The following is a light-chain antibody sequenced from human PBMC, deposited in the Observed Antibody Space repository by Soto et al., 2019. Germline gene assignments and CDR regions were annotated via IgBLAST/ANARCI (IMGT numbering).Light chain of an antibody. CDR3: QRYISAPFT. CDR2: AAS. J-gene: IGKJ3*01. V-gene: IGKV1-27*01. Sequence: DIQMTQSPSSLSASVGDRVTITCRATQGISNYLAWYQQKPGRVPKLLIYAASTLQSGVPSRFSGSGSGTDFTLTISSLQPEDVATYYCQRYISAPFTFGPGTNVDIK. CDR1: QGISNY.